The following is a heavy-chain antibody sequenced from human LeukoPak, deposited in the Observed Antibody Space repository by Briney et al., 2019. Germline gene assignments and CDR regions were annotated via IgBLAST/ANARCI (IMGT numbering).Heavy chain of an antibody. CDR3: ARVGLADNGAFDI. CDR1: GFSFRSYE. Sequence: HTGGSLRLSCAASGFSFRSYEMNWVRQAPGKGLEWVSYISSGGTTIYYADSVKGRFTISRDNAKSSLYLQMNSLRVADTAVYYCARVGLADNGAFDIWGQGTMVTVSS. D-gene: IGHD2-15*01. J-gene: IGHJ3*02. CDR2: ISSGGTTI. V-gene: IGHV3-48*03.